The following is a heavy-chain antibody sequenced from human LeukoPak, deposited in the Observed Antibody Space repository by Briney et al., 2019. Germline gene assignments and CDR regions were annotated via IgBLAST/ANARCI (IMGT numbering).Heavy chain of an antibody. CDR2: IIPIFGTA. CDR3: AGSVTTKPRFDY. V-gene: IGHV1-69*01. D-gene: IGHD4-17*01. Sequence: SVKVSCKASGGTFSSYAISWVRQAPGQGLEWMGGIIPIFGTANYAQKFQGRVTITADESTSTAYMELGSLRSEDTAVYYCAGSVTTKPRFDYWGQGTLVTVSS. CDR1: GGTFSSYA. J-gene: IGHJ4*02.